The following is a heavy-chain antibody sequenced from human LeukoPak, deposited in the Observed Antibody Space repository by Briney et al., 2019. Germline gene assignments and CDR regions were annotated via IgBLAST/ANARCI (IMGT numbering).Heavy chain of an antibody. V-gene: IGHV1-24*01. CDR1: GYTLTELS. CDR2: FGPEDGET. J-gene: IGHJ4*02. CDR3: ATGVAVAGTEYFDY. D-gene: IGHD6-19*01. Sequence: ASVKVSCKVSGYTLTELSMHWVRQAPGKGLEWMGGFGPEDGETIYAQKFQGRVTMTEDTSTDTAYMELSSLRSEDTAVYYCATGVAVAGTEYFDYWGQGTLVTVSS.